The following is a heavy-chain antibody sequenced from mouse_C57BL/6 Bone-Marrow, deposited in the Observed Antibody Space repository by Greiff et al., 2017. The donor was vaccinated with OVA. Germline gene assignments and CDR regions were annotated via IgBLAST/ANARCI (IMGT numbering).Heavy chain of an antibody. Sequence: VQLQQSGPGLVQPSQSLSITCTVSGFSLTSYGVHWVRQSPGKGLEWLGVIWSGGSTDYNAAFISRLSISKDNSKSQVFFKMNSLQADDTAIYYCARSIYYGSSYPIYWGQGTLVTVSA. V-gene: IGHV2-2*01. J-gene: IGHJ3*01. CDR1: GFSLTSYG. CDR2: IWSGGST. CDR3: ARSIYYGSSYPIY. D-gene: IGHD1-1*01.